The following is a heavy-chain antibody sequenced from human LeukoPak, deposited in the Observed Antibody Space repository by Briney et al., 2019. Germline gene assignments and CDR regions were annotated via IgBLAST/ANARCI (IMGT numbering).Heavy chain of an antibody. CDR1: GGSISSSSYY. Sequence: TVTLSLTCTVSGGSISSSSYYWGWIRQPPGKGLEWIGSIYYSGSTYYNPSLKSRVTISVDTSKNQFSLKLSSVTAADTAVYYCARTVSGYPPSAEYFQHWGQGTLVTVSS. D-gene: IGHD3-22*01. J-gene: IGHJ1*01. CDR3: ARTVSGYPPSAEYFQH. CDR2: IYYSGST. V-gene: IGHV4-39*01.